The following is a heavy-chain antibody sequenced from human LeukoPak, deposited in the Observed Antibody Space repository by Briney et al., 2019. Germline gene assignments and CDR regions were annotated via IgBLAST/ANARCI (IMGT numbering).Heavy chain of an antibody. CDR2: IYHVGAT. V-gene: IGHV4-4*02. CDR1: GGSINSDNW. CDR3: ASRSYYDSTGYWRH. D-gene: IGHD3-22*01. Sequence: PSGTLSLTCSVSGGSINSDNWWSWLRQPPGKGLEWIGEIYHVGATNYNPSLKSRVTISVDKSKNQFSLKLRSVTAADTAVYYCASRSYYDSTGYWRHWGQGTLVTVSS. J-gene: IGHJ1*01.